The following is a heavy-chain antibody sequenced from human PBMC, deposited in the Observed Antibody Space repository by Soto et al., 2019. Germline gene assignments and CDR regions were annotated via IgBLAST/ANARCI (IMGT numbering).Heavy chain of an antibody. J-gene: IGHJ6*02. D-gene: IGHD3-22*01. V-gene: IGHV3-48*03. CDR2: ISSSGSTI. CDR1: GFTFSSYE. Sequence: GGSLRLSCAASGFTFSSYEMNWVRQAPGKGLEWVSYISSSGSTIYYADSVKGRFTISRDNAKNSLYLQMNSLRAEDTAVYYCARGGEDSSGYSYYYYYGMDVWGQGTTVTVSS. CDR3: ARGGEDSSGYSYYYYYGMDV.